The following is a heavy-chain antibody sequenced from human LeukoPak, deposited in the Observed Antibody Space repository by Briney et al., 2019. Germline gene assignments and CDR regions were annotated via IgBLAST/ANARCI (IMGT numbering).Heavy chain of an antibody. V-gene: IGHV3-33*06. Sequence: VGSLRLSCAASGFTFSSYGMHWVRQAPGKGLEWVAVIWYDGNNKDYADSVKGRFTISRDNSKNTLYLQMDSLRVEDTAVYYCAKGNGNYYYYMDVWGKGTTVTVSS. CDR1: GFTFSSYG. CDR2: IWYDGNNK. CDR3: AKGNGNYYYYMDV. J-gene: IGHJ6*03. D-gene: IGHD2-8*01.